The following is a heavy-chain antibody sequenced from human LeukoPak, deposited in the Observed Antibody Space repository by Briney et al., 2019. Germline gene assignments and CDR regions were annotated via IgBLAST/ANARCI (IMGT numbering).Heavy chain of an antibody. CDR3: ARLRHNWKYADY. D-gene: IGHD1-7*01. Sequence: PSETLSLTCTVSGGSISSSNYYWGWIRQPPGKGLEWIGSIYYTGSTYYHPSLKSRVTISVDTSKTQFSLKLSSVTAADTAVYYCARLRHNWKYADYWGQGTLLTVSS. J-gene: IGHJ4*02. CDR1: GGSISSSNYY. V-gene: IGHV4-39*01. CDR2: IYYTGST.